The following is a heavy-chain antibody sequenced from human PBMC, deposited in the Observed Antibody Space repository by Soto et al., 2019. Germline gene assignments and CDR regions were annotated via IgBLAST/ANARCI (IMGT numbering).Heavy chain of an antibody. Sequence: PSETLSLTCTVSGGSISSGDYFCSWVRQPPGKGLEWIGYIYYTGSTSYNPSLKSRITMSVDTSKNQFSLKVSSVTAADTAVYFCARDDGYYRLYDYWGQGTLVTVSS. CDR2: IYYTGST. CDR3: ARDDGYYRLYDY. D-gene: IGHD3-3*01. V-gene: IGHV4-30-4*01. CDR1: GGSISSGDYF. J-gene: IGHJ4*02.